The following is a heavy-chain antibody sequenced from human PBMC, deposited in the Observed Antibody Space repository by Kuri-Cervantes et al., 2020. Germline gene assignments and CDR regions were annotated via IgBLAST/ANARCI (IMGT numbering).Heavy chain of an antibody. Sequence: GGTLTLTCAAPRFTFSNGWMTWFRQAPGKGLEWVDRIKSKTGGETTDYAAPVKGRFTISRDDSKNTLYLQMNSLREGDTAVYYRARVRGVAVAPFPFDYWGQGTLVTVSS. J-gene: IGHJ4*02. D-gene: IGHD3-10*01. CDR1: RFTFSNGW. CDR2: IKSKTGGETT. V-gene: IGHV3-15*01. CDR3: ARVRGVAVAPFPFDY.